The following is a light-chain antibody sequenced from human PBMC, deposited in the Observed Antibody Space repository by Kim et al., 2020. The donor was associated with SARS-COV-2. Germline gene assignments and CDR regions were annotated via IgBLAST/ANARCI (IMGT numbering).Light chain of an antibody. CDR1: QSISSW. J-gene: IGKJ2*01. CDR3: QQYRSFPYT. V-gene: IGKV1-5*03. Sequence: DIQMTQSPSTLSASVGDRVTITCRASQSISSWLAWYQQKPGKAPKVLIYKASNLESGVPSRFSGSGSGTEYTLTIISLQPDDFATYYCQQYRSFPYTFGQGTKLEI. CDR2: KAS.